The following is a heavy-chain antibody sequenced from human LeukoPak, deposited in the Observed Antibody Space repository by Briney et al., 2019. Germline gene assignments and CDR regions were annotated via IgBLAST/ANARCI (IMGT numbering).Heavy chain of an antibody. V-gene: IGHV3-30*02. J-gene: IGHJ5*02. Sequence: GGSLRLSCAASGFTFSSYGMHWVRQAPGKGLEWVAFIRYDESNKYYADSVKGRFTISRDNSKNTLYLQMNSLRVEDTAVYYCARHDWFDPWGQGTLVTVSS. CDR1: GFTFSSYG. CDR2: IRYDESNK. CDR3: ARHDWFDP.